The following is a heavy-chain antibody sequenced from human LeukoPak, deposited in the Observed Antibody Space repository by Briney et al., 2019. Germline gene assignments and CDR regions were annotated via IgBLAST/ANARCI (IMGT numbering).Heavy chain of an antibody. V-gene: IGHV1-46*01. CDR1: GYTFTSYY. CDR3: ARDPLLGILSDRGVFFDY. Sequence: ASVRVSCKASGYTFTSYYMHWVRQAPGQGLEWMGIINPSGGSTSYAQKLQGRVTMTRDTSTSTVYMELSSLRSEDTAVYYCARDPLLGILSDRGVFFDYWGQGTLVTVSS. J-gene: IGHJ4*02. CDR2: INPSGGST. D-gene: IGHD7-27*01.